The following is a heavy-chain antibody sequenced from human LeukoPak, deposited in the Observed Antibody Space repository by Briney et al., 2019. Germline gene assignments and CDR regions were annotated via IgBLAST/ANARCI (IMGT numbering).Heavy chain of an antibody. CDR3: ARAPYSAYVAY. CDR2: ISSSGSTK. D-gene: IGHD5-12*01. Sequence: GGSLRLSCAASGFTFSSYEMNWVRLAPGKGLEWVSYISSSGSTKYYADSVKGRFTISRDNAKNSLYLQMSSLGAEDTAVYYCARAPYSAYVAYWGQGTLVTVSS. J-gene: IGHJ4*02. V-gene: IGHV3-48*03. CDR1: GFTFSSYE.